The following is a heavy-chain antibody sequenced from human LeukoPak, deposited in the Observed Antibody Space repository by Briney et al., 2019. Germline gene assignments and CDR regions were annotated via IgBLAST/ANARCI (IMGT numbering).Heavy chain of an antibody. CDR1: GFTFSSYS. Sequence: GGSLRLSCAASGFTFSSYSMTWVRQAPGKGLEWVSSISSSSSYIYYADSVKGRFTISRDNSKNTLYLQMNSLRAEDTAVYYCAKARWRGYFDYWGQGTLVTVSS. J-gene: IGHJ4*02. CDR3: AKARWRGYFDY. D-gene: IGHD2-15*01. CDR2: ISSSSSYI. V-gene: IGHV3-21*04.